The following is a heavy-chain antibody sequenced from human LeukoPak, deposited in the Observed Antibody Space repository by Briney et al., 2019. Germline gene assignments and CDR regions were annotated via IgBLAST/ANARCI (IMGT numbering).Heavy chain of an antibody. D-gene: IGHD1-14*01. CDR2: IWYTGDLK. CDR1: GFTFSTYG. V-gene: IGHV3-33*01. CDR3: ARASGSNHNHLDY. J-gene: IGHJ4*02. Sequence: GRSLRLSCAASGFTFSTYGMHWVRQAPGKGLEWVAVIWYTGDLKYYSDSVKGRFTISRDTSKDTLYLQMDSLRAEDMAVYYCARASGSNHNHLDYWGQGTLVTASS.